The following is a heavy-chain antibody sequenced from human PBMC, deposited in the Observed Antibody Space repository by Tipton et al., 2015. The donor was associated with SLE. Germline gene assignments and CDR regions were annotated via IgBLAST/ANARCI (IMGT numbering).Heavy chain of an antibody. CDR1: GGSMSIGGHY. Sequence: TLSLTCTVSGGSMSIGGHYWTWIRQRPGKGLEWIGYIYYSGSTYYNPSLKSRVTISVDTSKNQFFLDLKSVTAADTAVYYCARSAFYGLDAFDIWGQGTVVTVSS. CDR3: ARSAFYGLDAFDI. J-gene: IGHJ3*02. D-gene: IGHD2/OR15-2a*01. V-gene: IGHV4-31*03. CDR2: IYYSGST.